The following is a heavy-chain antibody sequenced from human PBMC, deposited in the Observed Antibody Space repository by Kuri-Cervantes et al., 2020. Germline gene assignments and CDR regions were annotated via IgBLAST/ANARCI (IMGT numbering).Heavy chain of an antibody. Sequence: SVKVSCQASGHSFATYDMNWARQAPGQGLGWMGGIIPIFGTANYAQKFQGRVTITADKSTSTAYMELSSLRSEDTAVYYCARLGYSSSWGIRGDFDYWGQRTLVTVSS. J-gene: IGHJ4*02. D-gene: IGHD6-13*01. CDR3: ARLGYSSSWGIRGDFDY. CDR1: GHSFATYD. V-gene: IGHV1-69*06. CDR2: IIPIFGTA.